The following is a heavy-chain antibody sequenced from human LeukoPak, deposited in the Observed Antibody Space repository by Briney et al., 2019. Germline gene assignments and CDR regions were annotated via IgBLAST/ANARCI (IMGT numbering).Heavy chain of an antibody. CDR2: INHSGST. CDR3: AGGWELWPNTYYYYYYGMDV. D-gene: IGHD1-26*01. CDR1: GGSFSGYY. V-gene: IGHV4-34*01. J-gene: IGHJ6*02. Sequence: SETLSLTCAVYGGSFSGYYWSWIRQPPGKGLEWIGEINHSGSTNYNPSLKSRVTISVDTSKNQFSLKLSSVTAADTAVYYCAGGWELWPNTYYYYYYGMDVWGQGTTVTVSS.